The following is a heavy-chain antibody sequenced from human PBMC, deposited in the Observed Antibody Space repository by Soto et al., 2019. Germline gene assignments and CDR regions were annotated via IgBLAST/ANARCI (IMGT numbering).Heavy chain of an antibody. D-gene: IGHD3-3*01. V-gene: IGHV5-10-1*01. CDR1: GYSFTSYW. Sequence: GEPLRISDKGSGYSFTSYWISWVRQMPGKGLEWMGRIDPSDSYTNYGPSFQGHVTISADKSIGTAYLQWSSLKASDTAMYYCARHSPHYDFWSPFDYWGQGTLVTLSS. CDR2: IDPSDSYT. J-gene: IGHJ4*02. CDR3: ARHSPHYDFWSPFDY.